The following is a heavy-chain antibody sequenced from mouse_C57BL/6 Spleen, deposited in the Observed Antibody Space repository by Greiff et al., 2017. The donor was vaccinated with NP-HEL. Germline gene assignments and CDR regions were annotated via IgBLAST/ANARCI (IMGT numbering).Heavy chain of an antibody. CDR1: GFTFSSYP. V-gene: IGHV5-9*01. J-gene: IGHJ3*01. Sequence: EVQVVESGGGLVKPGGSLKLSCAASGFTFSSYPMSWVRQTPEKRLEWVATISGGGGNTYYPDSVKGRFTISRDNAKNTLYLQMSSLRSEDTALYYCARDPSIYDGYYPAWFAYWGQGTLVTVSA. D-gene: IGHD2-3*01. CDR3: ARDPSIYDGYYPAWFAY. CDR2: ISGGGGNT.